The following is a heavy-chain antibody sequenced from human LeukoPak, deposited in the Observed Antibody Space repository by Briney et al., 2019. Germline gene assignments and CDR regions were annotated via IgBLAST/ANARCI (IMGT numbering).Heavy chain of an antibody. CDR1: GGSISSSSYY. V-gene: IGHV4-39*01. J-gene: IGHJ4*02. CDR3: AGITMIVVVITH. Sequence: SETLSLTCTVSGGSISSSSYYWGWIRQPPGKGLEWIGSIYYSGSTYYNPSLKSRVTISVDTSKNQFSLKLSSVTAADTAVYYCAGITMIVVVITHWGQGTLVTVSS. CDR2: IYYSGST. D-gene: IGHD3-22*01.